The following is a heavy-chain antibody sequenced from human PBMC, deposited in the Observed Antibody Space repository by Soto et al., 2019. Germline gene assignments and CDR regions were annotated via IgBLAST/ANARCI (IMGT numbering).Heavy chain of an antibody. V-gene: IGHV1-3*01. Sequence: ASVKVSCKASGYTFTYRYLHWVRQAPGQRLEWMGWITAGNGNTKYSQKFQDRVTITRDTSASTAYMELSSLRSEDTAVYYCARGYNWNSGFGDYWGQGTLVTVSS. CDR3: ARGYNWNSGFGDY. CDR1: GYTFTYRY. D-gene: IGHD1-7*01. CDR2: ITAGNGNT. J-gene: IGHJ4*02.